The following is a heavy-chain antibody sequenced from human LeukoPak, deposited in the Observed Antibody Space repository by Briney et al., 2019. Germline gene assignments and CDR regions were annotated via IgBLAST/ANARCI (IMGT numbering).Heavy chain of an antibody. D-gene: IGHD3-10*01. CDR3: ARSGHDYYYYMDV. J-gene: IGHJ6*03. V-gene: IGHV4-34*01. CDR2: INHSGSA. CDR1: GGSFSGYY. Sequence: SETLSFTCAVYGGSFSGYYWSWIRQPPGKGLEWIGEINHSGSANYNPSLKSRVTISVDTSKNQFSLKLSSVTAADTAVYYCARSGHDYYYYMDVWGKGTTVTVSS.